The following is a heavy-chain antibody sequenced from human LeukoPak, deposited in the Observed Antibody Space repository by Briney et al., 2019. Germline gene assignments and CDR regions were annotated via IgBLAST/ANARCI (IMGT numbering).Heavy chain of an antibody. D-gene: IGHD2-2*01. Sequence: GASVKVSCKVSGYTYTSYGISWVRQAPGQGLEWMGWISAYNGNTNYAQKLQGRVTMTTDTSTSTAYMELRSLRSDDTAVYYCARGPYCSSTSCINWYYYYMDVWGKGTTVTVSS. CDR1: GYTYTSYG. J-gene: IGHJ6*03. CDR2: ISAYNGNT. CDR3: ARGPYCSSTSCINWYYYYMDV. V-gene: IGHV1-18*01.